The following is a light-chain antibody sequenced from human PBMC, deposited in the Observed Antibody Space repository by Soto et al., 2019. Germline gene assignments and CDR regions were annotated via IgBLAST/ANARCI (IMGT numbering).Light chain of an antibody. V-gene: IGKV3-20*01. J-gene: IGKJ3*01. CDR1: QSVTINS. CDR3: QKYGESPLT. Sequence: EILLTQSPTTLSLSHGEGVTLSCRASQSVTINSLAWYQQKPGHAPRLLIYAASTRATGVPDRFTGSGSGTDFALTISRLEPEDFAVYYCQKYGESPLTFGTGSTVDLK. CDR2: AAS.